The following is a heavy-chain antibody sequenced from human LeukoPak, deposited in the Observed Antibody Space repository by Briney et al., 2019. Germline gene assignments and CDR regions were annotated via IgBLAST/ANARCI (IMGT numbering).Heavy chain of an antibody. CDR3: ARDVGVGYFDY. V-gene: IGHV3-33*01. J-gene: IGHJ4*02. CDR2: IWYDGSNK. D-gene: IGHD2-15*01. CDR1: GFTFSSYG. Sequence: GRSLRLSCAASGFTFSSYGMHWVRQAPGKGLEWVAVIWYDGSNKYYADSVKGRFTISRDNSKNTLYLQMNSLRAEDTAVYYCARDVGVGYFDYWGQGTLVTVSS.